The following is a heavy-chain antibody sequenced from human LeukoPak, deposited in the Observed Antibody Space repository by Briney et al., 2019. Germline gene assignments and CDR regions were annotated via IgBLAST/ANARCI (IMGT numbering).Heavy chain of an antibody. V-gene: IGHV4-59*01. CDR1: GGSISSYY. J-gene: IGHJ5*02. CDR2: IYYSGGT. Sequence: SETLPLNCTVSGGSISSYYWSWIRQPTGKGLEWIGYIYYSGGTNYNPSLKRRVTISVDTSKNQFSLKLSSVTAADTAVYYCARLHVRGWFDPWGQGTLVTVSS. D-gene: IGHD2/OR15-2a*01. CDR3: ARLHVRGWFDP.